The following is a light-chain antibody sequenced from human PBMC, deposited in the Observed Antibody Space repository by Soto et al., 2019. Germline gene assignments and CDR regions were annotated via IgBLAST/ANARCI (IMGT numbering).Light chain of an antibody. CDR1: NIGSKS. Sequence: SYELTQPPSVSVAPGQTATVTCGGSNIGSKSVHWYQQKPGQAPVLVVHDDSDRPSGIPGRFSGSNSGDTATLTISGVEAGDEADYYCQVWDRSSDHWVFGGG. J-gene: IGLJ3*02. V-gene: IGLV3-21*02. CDR2: DDS. CDR3: QVWDRSSDHWV.